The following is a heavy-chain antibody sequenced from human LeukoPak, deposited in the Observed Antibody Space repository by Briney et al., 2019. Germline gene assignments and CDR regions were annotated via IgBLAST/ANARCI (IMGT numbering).Heavy chain of an antibody. CDR1: GYTFTSYG. CDR2: ISAYNGNT. D-gene: IGHD3-9*01. CDR3: ATYYDILTGYYHAFDI. Sequence: ASVKVSCKASGYTFTSYGISWVRQAPGQGLEWMGWISAYNGNTNYAQKLQGRVTMTTDTSTSTAYMELRSLRSDDTAVYYCATYYDILTGYYHAFDIWGQGTMITVSS. J-gene: IGHJ3*02. V-gene: IGHV1-18*01.